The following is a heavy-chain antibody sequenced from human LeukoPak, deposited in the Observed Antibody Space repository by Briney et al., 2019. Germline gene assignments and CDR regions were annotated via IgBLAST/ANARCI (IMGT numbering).Heavy chain of an antibody. CDR2: IYYSGTT. CDR1: GGSVSSYY. J-gene: IGHJ5*02. D-gene: IGHD3-3*01. CDR3: ARSYDFWSAYYWFDP. Sequence: SETLSLTCTVSGGSVSSYYWSCIRQPPGQGLEWIGYIYYSGTTGYNPSLKSRLTMSVDTSKNQFSLKLNSVTAADTAIYYCARSYDFWSAYYWFDPWGQGTLVTVSS. V-gene: IGHV4-59*02.